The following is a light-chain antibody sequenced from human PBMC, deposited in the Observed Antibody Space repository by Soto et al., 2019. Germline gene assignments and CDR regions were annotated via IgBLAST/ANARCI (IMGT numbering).Light chain of an antibody. CDR1: SSDVGSYNL. CDR2: EGS. Sequence: QSVLTQPASVSGSPGQSITISCTGTSSDVGSYNLVSWYQQHPGKAPKLMIYEGSKRPSGVSNRFSGSKSGNTASLTISGLQAEDEADYYCGSYEGSSTPVVFGGGTKLTVL. CDR3: GSYEGSSTPVV. V-gene: IGLV2-23*01. J-gene: IGLJ2*01.